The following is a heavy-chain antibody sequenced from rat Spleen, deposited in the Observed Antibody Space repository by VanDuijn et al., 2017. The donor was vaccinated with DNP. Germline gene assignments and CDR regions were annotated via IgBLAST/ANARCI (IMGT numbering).Heavy chain of an antibody. CDR3: ASGFGWFAY. V-gene: IGHV5-58*01. CDR2: INPDGGAT. Sequence: EMHLVETGGGLVQPGRSLRLSCVASGFTFSTYWMFWIRQAPGKGLEWVASINPDGGATYYPDSVKGRFTISRDHATNTLYLRLNSLRSEDTAIYYCASGFGWFAYWGQGTLVTVSS. CDR1: GFTFSTYW. J-gene: IGHJ3*01. D-gene: IGHD4-1*01.